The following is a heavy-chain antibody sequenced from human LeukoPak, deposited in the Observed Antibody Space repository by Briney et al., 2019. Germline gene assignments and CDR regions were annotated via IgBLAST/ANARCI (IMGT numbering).Heavy chain of an antibody. CDR2: ISYDGSNK. V-gene: IGHV3-30-3*01. D-gene: IGHD1-26*01. CDR1: GFTFSSYA. J-gene: IGHJ4*02. CDR3: ARDAEWELPADY. Sequence: PGRSLRLSCAASGFTFSSYAMHWVRQAPGKGLEWVAVISYDGSNKYYADSVKGRFTISRDNSKNTLYLQMNSLRAEDTAVHYCARDAEWELPADYWGQGNLVTVSS.